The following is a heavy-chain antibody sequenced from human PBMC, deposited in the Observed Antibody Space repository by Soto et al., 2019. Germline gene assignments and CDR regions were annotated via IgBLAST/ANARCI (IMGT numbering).Heavy chain of an antibody. CDR2: IYYSGST. CDR1: GGSIRSGGFY. V-gene: IGHV4-31*03. J-gene: IGHJ3*02. D-gene: IGHD3-3*01. CDR3: ASIYRVHAFDI. Sequence: SETLSLTCSVSGGSIRSGGFYWNWIRQHPGKGLEWIGNIYYSGSTYYNPPLKSRVTISVDTSKNQFSLKMSSVTAADTALCFCASIYRVHAFDIWGQGTLVTVSS.